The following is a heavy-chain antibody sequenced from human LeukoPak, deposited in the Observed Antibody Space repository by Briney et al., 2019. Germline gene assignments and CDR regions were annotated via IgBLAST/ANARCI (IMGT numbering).Heavy chain of an antibody. V-gene: IGHV4-4*07. J-gene: IGHJ4*02. D-gene: IGHD5-24*01. CDR2: LYNTASA. Sequence: PSETLSLTCTVSGGSISSYYWSWIRQPPGKGLEWIGGLYNTASANYNPSLRSRLAISVDMSKNQFSLNVTSVTAADTAVYFCARDRVPTIWGPGILVTVSS. CDR1: GGSISSYY. CDR3: ARDRVPTI.